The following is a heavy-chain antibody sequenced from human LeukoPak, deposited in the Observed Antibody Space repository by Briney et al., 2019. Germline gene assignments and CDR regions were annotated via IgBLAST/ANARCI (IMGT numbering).Heavy chain of an antibody. V-gene: IGHV3-30*07. CDR2: ISYDGSNK. J-gene: IGHJ4*02. D-gene: IGHD3/OR15-3a*01. CDR3: AKGRGLVSPDDH. Sequence: GRSLRLSCAASGFTFSSYEMHWVRQAPGKGLEWVAVISYDGSNKYYADSVKGRFTISRGNSKNTLYLQMNSLKAEDTAVYYCAKGRGLVSPDDHWGQGTLVTVSS. CDR1: GFTFSSYE.